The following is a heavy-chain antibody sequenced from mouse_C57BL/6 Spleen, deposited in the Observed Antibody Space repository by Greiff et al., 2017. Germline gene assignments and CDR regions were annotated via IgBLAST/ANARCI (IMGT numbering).Heavy chain of an antibody. Sequence: VQLKESGGGLVKPGGSLKLSCAASGFTFSSYAMSWVRQTPEKRLEWVATISDGGSYTYYPANVKGRFTITIDNATTNLYLQLSHLKSEDTAMYYGARGYYECDDGLDYWGQGTTLTVSS. D-gene: IGHD2-4*01. CDR2: ISDGGSYT. CDR3: ARGYYECDDGLDY. V-gene: IGHV5-4*01. J-gene: IGHJ2*01. CDR1: GFTFSSYA.